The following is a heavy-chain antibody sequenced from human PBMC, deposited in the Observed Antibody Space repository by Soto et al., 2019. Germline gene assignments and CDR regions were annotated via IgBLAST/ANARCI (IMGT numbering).Heavy chain of an antibody. CDR3: ATVKEYYYGMDV. J-gene: IGHJ6*02. V-gene: IGHV1-24*01. CDR1: GYTLTELS. Sequence: ASVKVSCKVSGYTLTELSMHCVRQAPGKGLEWMGGFDPEDGETIYAQKFQGRVTMTEDTSTDTAYMELSSLRSEDTAVYYCATVKEYYYGMDVWGQGTTVTVSS. CDR2: FDPEDGET.